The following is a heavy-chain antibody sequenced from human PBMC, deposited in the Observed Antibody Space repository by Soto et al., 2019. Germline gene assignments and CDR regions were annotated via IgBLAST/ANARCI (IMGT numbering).Heavy chain of an antibody. D-gene: IGHD5-12*01. Sequence: QVQLQESGPGLVKPSETLSLTCTVSGGSITSYYWSWIRQPPGKGLEWIGYIYFSGSANYNPSLMSRVTISVDTSKNPFSLKLSSVTAADTAVYYCARRYSGYGDYWGQGTLVTVSS. CDR3: ARRYSGYGDY. V-gene: IGHV4-59*08. J-gene: IGHJ4*02. CDR1: GGSITSYY. CDR2: IYFSGSA.